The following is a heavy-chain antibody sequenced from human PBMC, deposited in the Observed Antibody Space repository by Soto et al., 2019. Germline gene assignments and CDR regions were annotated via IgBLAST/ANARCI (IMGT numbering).Heavy chain of an antibody. CDR3: ARETTAYCGGDCLGYPFDY. D-gene: IGHD2-21*02. J-gene: IGHJ4*02. V-gene: IGHV4-30-4*01. Sequence: PSETLSVTCTVSGGSISSGNYYWSWIRQAPGKGLEWIGYIYYSGSTYYNPSLKSRVTISIDASKNQFSLKLSSVTAADTAMYYCARETTAYCGGDCLGYPFDYWGQGTLVTIS. CDR2: IYYSGST. CDR1: GGSISSGNYY.